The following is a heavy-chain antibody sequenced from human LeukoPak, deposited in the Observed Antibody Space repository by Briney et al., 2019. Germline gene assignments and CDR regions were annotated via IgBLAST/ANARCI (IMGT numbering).Heavy chain of an antibody. CDR2: ISAYDGNT. CDR1: GLTFSNYG. CDR3: ASPMVRGVIDRDAFDI. V-gene: IGHV1-18*01. Sequence: ASVKVSCKASGLTFSNYGITWVRQAPGQGLEWVGWISAYDGNTNYAQKFQGRVTMTTDTSTSTAHMELRSLRYDDTAVYYCASPMVRGVIDRDAFDIWGQGTMVTVSS. J-gene: IGHJ3*02. D-gene: IGHD3-10*01.